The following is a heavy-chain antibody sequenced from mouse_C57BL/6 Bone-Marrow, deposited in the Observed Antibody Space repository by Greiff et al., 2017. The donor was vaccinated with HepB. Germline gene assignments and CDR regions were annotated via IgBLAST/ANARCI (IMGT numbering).Heavy chain of an antibody. J-gene: IGHJ2*01. D-gene: IGHD1-1*01. Sequence: QVQLQQSGADLAKPGASVKLSCKASGYTFTSYWMHWVKQRPGQGLEWIGYINPSSGYTKYNQKFKDKATLTADKSPSTAYMQLRSLTYEDSAVYYCARADYYGSSYYFDYWGQGTTLTVSS. V-gene: IGHV1-7*01. CDR3: ARADYYGSSYYFDY. CDR2: INPSSGYT. CDR1: GYTFTSYW.